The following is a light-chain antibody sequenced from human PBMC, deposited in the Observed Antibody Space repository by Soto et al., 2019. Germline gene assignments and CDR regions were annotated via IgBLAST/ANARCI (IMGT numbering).Light chain of an antibody. V-gene: IGLV2-8*01. J-gene: IGLJ1*01. Sequence: QSALTQPPSASGSPGQSVTISCTGTSTDIGAYNYVSWYQHHPGKAPKLMIFDVTKRPAGVPDRFSGSKSGNTASLTVSGLQADDEADYYCSSYTSSNTLVFGTGTKLTVL. CDR3: SSYTSSNTLV. CDR2: DVT. CDR1: STDIGAYNY.